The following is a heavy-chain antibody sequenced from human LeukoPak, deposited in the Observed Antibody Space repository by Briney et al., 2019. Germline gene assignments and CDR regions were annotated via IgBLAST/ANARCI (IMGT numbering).Heavy chain of an antibody. D-gene: IGHD5-18*01. Sequence: PGGSLRLSCAASGFTFSDYYMTWIRQAPGKGLEWVSYISSSGITIYYADSVKGRFTISRDNAKKSLYLEMNSLRAEDTAVYYCARGQKYRNGYTVTELGSGYFDYWGQGTLVTVSS. J-gene: IGHJ4*02. V-gene: IGHV3-11*01. CDR3: ARGQKYRNGYTVTELGSGYFDY. CDR1: GFTFSDYY. CDR2: ISSSGITI.